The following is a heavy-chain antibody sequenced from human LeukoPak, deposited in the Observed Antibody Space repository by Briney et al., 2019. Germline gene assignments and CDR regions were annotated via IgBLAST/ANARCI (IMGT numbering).Heavy chain of an antibody. Sequence: GGSLRLSCAASGFTFDGYAMHWVRQAPGKGLEWVSGISWNSGSIGYADSVKGRFTISRDNAKNSLYLQMNSLRVEDTAFYYCARDSVVGVATWDYWGQGTLVTVSS. J-gene: IGHJ4*02. CDR2: ISWNSGSI. CDR3: ARDSVVGVATWDY. CDR1: GFTFDGYA. D-gene: IGHD2-15*01. V-gene: IGHV3-9*01.